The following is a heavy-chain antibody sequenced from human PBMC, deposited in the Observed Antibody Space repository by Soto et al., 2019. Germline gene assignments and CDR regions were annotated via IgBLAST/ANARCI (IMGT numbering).Heavy chain of an antibody. CDR3: AKHTTFYYDRTGPGEYFDY. V-gene: IGHV3-23*01. CDR2: ITGSGGIT. CDR1: GCTFSRNA. D-gene: IGHD3-22*01. J-gene: IGHJ4*02. Sequence: PGGCLRLPCGTSGCTFSRNALSWVRQVPGKGLEWVSGITGSGGITHYADSVKGRFTISRDNSRNTLHLQMNYLRVEDTAVSFCAKHTTFYYDRTGPGEYFDYWSQGSLVPDSS.